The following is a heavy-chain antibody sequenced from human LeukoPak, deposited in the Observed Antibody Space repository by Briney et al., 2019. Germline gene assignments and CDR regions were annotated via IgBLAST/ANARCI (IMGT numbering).Heavy chain of an antibody. Sequence: HGGSLRLSCAASGFTFSSYSMNWVRQAPGKGLEWVSSISSSSSYIYYADSVKGRFTISRDNAKNSLYLQMNSLRAEDTAVYYCARDSYDSSGYYYVNYWGQGTLVTVSS. J-gene: IGHJ4*02. D-gene: IGHD3-22*01. CDR2: ISSSSSYI. CDR1: GFTFSSYS. V-gene: IGHV3-21*01. CDR3: ARDSYDSSGYYYVNY.